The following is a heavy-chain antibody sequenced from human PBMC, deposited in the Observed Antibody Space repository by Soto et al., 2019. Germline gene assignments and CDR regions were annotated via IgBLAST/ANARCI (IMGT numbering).Heavy chain of an antibody. CDR2: TSYDGSNN. J-gene: IGHJ4*02. D-gene: IGHD3-16*01. V-gene: IGHV3-33*05. CDR3: ARWGTTGGLDV. Sequence: QVQLVESGGGVVQPGTSLRLSCVGSGFTFRSYVIHWVRQAPGKGLEWVALTSYDGSNNYYGDSEKGRFTISRDNYRNTAELQRDSMRLEDTALYYCARWGTTGGLDVWGQGTLVSVSS. CDR1: GFTFRSYV.